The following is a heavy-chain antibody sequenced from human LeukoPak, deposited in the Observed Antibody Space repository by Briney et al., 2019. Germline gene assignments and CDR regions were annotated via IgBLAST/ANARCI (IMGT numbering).Heavy chain of an antibody. D-gene: IGHD6-19*01. V-gene: IGHV3-53*01. J-gene: IGHJ6*03. Sequence: GGSLRLSFTASGFTISSNYMSWVRQAPGKGLELVSVIYSGDYTNYADSVKGRFTISRDISKNTLSLQWSSLKASDTAMYYCVRHGIAVAGTGYYYYYMDVWGKGTRVTVSS. CDR1: GFTISSNY. CDR2: IYSGDYT. CDR3: VRHGIAVAGTGYYYYYMDV.